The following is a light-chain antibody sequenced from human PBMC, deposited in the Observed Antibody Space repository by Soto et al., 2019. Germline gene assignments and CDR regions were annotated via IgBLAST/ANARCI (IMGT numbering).Light chain of an antibody. CDR3: QQYGSSPA. CDR2: GAS. Sequence: EIVLTQSPGTLSLSPGERATLSCRASQSVSSSYLAWYQQKPGQAPRLLIYGASSRATGIPDRFSGNGSGTDFTLTISRLEPEDCAVYYCQQYGSSPACGGGTKVEIK. J-gene: IGKJ4*01. V-gene: IGKV3-20*01. CDR1: QSVSSSY.